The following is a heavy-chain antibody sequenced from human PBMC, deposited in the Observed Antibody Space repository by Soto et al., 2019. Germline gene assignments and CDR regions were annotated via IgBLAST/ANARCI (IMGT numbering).Heavy chain of an antibody. D-gene: IGHD6-19*01. CDR1: GYTFISYG. Sequence: ASVKVSCKASGYTFISYGISWVRQAPGQGLEWMGWTSPYNGNTNYAQMLQGRVTMTTDTSTSTAYMELRSLRSDDTAVYYCARLPQWLEFQYFDYWGQGTLVTVSS. V-gene: IGHV1-18*01. J-gene: IGHJ4*02. CDR2: TSPYNGNT. CDR3: ARLPQWLEFQYFDY.